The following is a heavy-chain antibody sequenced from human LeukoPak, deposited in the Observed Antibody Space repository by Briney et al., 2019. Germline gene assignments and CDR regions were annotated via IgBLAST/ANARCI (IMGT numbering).Heavy chain of an antibody. D-gene: IGHD3-10*01. CDR2: MNPNSGNT. CDR1: GYTFTSYD. V-gene: IGHV1-8*01. CDR3: ARRAMVRGVSSRFDP. Sequence: GASVKVSCKASGYTFTSYDINWVRQATGQGLEWMGWMNPNSGNTGYAQKFQGRVTMTRNTSISTACMELSSLRSEDTAVYYCARRAMVRGVSSRFDPWGQGTLVTVSS. J-gene: IGHJ5*02.